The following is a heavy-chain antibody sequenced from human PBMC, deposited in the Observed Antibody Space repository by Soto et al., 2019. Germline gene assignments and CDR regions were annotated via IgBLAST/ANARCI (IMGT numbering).Heavy chain of an antibody. CDR2: TSYDGSNK. CDR3: ARLGTTGGLDV. CDR1: GFTFRSDV. Sequence: QVQLVESGGGVVQPGASLRLSCVGSGFTFRSDVIHWVRQAPGKGLEWVALTSYDGSNKYYDDSVKGRFTISRDNSRNTVDLHMDSMRLEDTALYYGARLGTTGGLDVWGPGTLVSVSS. D-gene: IGHD1-1*01. V-gene: IGHV3-30*19. J-gene: IGHJ4*02.